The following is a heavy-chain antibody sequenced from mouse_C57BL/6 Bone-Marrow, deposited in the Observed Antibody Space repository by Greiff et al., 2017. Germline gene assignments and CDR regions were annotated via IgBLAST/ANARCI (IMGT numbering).Heavy chain of an antibody. CDR1: GYTFTSYG. CDR3: ARRGLEGV. D-gene: IGHD3-3*01. Sequence: QVQLKQSGAELARPGASVKLSCKASGYTFTSYGISWVKQRTGQGLEWIGEIYPRSGNTYYNEKFKGKATLTADKSSSTAYMELRSLTSEDSAVYFCARRGLEGVWGTGTTVTVSS. J-gene: IGHJ1*03. V-gene: IGHV1-81*01. CDR2: IYPRSGNT.